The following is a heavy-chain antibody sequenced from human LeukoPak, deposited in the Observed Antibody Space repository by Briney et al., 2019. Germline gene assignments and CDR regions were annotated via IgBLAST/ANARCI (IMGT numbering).Heavy chain of an antibody. CDR1: GGSISSSSYY. D-gene: IGHD5-24*01. J-gene: IGHJ4*02. Sequence: PSETLSLTCTVSGGSISSSSYYWGWIRQPPGKGLEWIGSIYYSGSTYYNPSLKSRVTISVDTSKNQFSLKLSSVTAADTAVYYCARVARDGYPSPYFDYWGQGTLVTVSS. V-gene: IGHV4-39*07. CDR3: ARVARDGYPSPYFDY. CDR2: IYYSGST.